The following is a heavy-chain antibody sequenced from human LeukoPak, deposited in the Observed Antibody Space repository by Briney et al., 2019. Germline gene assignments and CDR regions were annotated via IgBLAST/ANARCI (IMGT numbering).Heavy chain of an antibody. Sequence: ASVKVSCKASGYTFTGYYMHWVRQAPGQGLEWMGWINPNSGGTNYAQKFQGRVTMTRDTSSSTAHMELSSLRSADTAVYYCASEYKYDSSGANAFDIWGQGTMVTVSS. CDR3: ASEYKYDSSGANAFDI. CDR2: INPNSGGT. CDR1: GYTFTGYY. V-gene: IGHV1-2*02. D-gene: IGHD3-22*01. J-gene: IGHJ3*02.